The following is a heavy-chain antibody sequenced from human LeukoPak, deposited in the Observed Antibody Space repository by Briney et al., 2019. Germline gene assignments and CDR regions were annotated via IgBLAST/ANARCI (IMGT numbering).Heavy chain of an antibody. V-gene: IGHV1-69*13. J-gene: IGHJ4*02. Sequence: SVKVSCKASGYTFTSYAISWVRQAPGQGLEWMGGIIPIFGTANYAQKFQGRVTITADESTSTAYMELSSLRSEDTAVYYCARDHRGYYDSSGYFYYFDYWGQGTLVTVSS. CDR3: ARDHRGYYDSSGYFYYFDY. D-gene: IGHD3-22*01. CDR1: GYTFTSYA. CDR2: IIPIFGTA.